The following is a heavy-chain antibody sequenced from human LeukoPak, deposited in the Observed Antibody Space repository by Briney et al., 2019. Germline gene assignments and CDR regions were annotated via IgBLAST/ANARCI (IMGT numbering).Heavy chain of an antibody. Sequence: SETLSLTCTVSGGSISSSSYYWGWIRQPPGKGLEWIGSIYYSGSTYYNPTLKSRVTISVDTSKNQLSLKLSSVTAADTAVYYCARHFFGDSDDAFDIWGQGTMVTVSS. CDR3: ARHFFGDSDDAFDI. V-gene: IGHV4-39*01. CDR2: IYYSGST. CDR1: GGSISSSSYY. D-gene: IGHD4-17*01. J-gene: IGHJ3*02.